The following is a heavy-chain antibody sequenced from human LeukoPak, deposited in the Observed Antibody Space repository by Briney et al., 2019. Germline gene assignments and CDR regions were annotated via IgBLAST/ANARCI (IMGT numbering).Heavy chain of an antibody. V-gene: IGHV1-69*13. CDR2: IIPIFGTA. D-gene: IGHD6-13*01. J-gene: IGHJ3*02. CDR3: ARYSSSWYQGVYAFDI. CDR1: GGTFSSYA. Sequence: SVKVSCTASGGTFSSYAISWVRQAPGQGLEWMGGIIPIFGTANYAQKFQGRVTITADESTSTAYMELSSLRSEDTAVYYCARYSSSWYQGVYAFDIWGQGTMVTVSS.